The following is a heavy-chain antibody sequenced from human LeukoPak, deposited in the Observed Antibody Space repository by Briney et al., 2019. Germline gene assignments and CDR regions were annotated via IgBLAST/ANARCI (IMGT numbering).Heavy chain of an antibody. D-gene: IGHD3-9*01. CDR1: GFTFDDYG. CDR3: ARAFGGDDILTGYYT. CDR2: INWNGGST. J-gene: IGHJ5*02. V-gene: IGHV3-20*04. Sequence: GGSLRLSCVASGFTFDDYGMSWVRQAPGKGLEWVSGINWNGGSTGYADSVKGRFTISRDNAKNSLYLQMNSLRAEDTALYYCARAFGGDDILTGYYTWGQGTLVTVSS.